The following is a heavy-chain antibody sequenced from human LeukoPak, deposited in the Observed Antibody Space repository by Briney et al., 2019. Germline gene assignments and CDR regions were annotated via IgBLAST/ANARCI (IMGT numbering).Heavy chain of an antibody. V-gene: IGHV3-66*01. CDR1: GFTVNNNH. Sequence: PGGSLRLSCAASGFTVNNNHMSWVRQAPGKGLEWVSVIYSGGTTYYADSMKGRFIISRDISKNTLFLQMDSLRAEDTAVYYCARSGYNYGPYDYYFELWGQGTLVTVSS. CDR2: IYSGGTT. J-gene: IGHJ4*02. D-gene: IGHD5-18*01. CDR3: ARSGYNYGPYDYYFEL.